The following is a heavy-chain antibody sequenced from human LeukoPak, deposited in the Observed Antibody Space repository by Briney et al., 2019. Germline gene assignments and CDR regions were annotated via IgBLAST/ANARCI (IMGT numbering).Heavy chain of an antibody. CDR3: AKSSATRYYYASGSPYFDY. J-gene: IGHJ4*02. CDR1: RFTFSIYA. V-gene: IGHV3-23*01. D-gene: IGHD3-10*01. CDR2: ISGDGADT. Sequence: PGGSLRLSCAASRFTFSIYAMHWVRQAPGKGLEWVSTISGDGADTFYADSVKGRFTISRDNSKNTMYLQMNSLRAGDTALYYCAKSSATRYYYASGSPYFDYWGQGTLVTVSS.